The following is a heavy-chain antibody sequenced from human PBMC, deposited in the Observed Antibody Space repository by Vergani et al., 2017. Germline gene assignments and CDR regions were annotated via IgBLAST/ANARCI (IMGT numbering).Heavy chain of an antibody. CDR3: AXVYCSGGSCYGGTYYYYGMDV. J-gene: IGHJ6*02. D-gene: IGHD2-15*01. CDR1: GYTFTSYY. Sequence: QVQLVQSGAEVKKPGASVKVSCKASGYTFTSYYMHWVRQAPGQGLEWMGIINPSGGSTSYAQKFQGRVTMTRDTSTSTVYMELSSLRSEDTAVYYCAXVYCSGGSCYGGTYYYYGMDVWGQGTTVTVSS. CDR2: INPSGGST. V-gene: IGHV1-46*01.